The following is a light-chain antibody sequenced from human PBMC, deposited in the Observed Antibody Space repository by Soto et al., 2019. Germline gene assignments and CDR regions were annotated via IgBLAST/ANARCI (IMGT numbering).Light chain of an antibody. CDR3: SSYTSATTL. J-gene: IGLJ2*01. V-gene: IGLV2-14*03. CDR2: EVS. CDR1: SSDVGGFNY. Sequence: QSALTQPASVSGSPGQSITISCTGTSSDVGGFNYVSWYQQHPGKAPKLIIFEVSNRPSGVSNRFSVSKSGNTASLTISGLQNEDEADYYCSSYTSATTLFGGGTKLTVL.